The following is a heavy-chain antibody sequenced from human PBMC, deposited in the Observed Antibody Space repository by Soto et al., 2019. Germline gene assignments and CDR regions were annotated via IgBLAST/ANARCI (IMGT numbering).Heavy chain of an antibody. CDR1: GFTFSDHY. CDR3: ARASFGEYYFDY. CDR2: TRNKANSYTT. D-gene: IGHD3-10*01. V-gene: IGHV3-72*01. J-gene: IGHJ4*02. Sequence: GGSLRLSCAASGFTFSDHYMDWVRQAPGKGLEWVGRTRNKANSYTTEYAGSVKGRFTISRDDSKNSLYLQMNSLKTEDTAVYYCARASFGEYYFDYWGQGTLVTVSS.